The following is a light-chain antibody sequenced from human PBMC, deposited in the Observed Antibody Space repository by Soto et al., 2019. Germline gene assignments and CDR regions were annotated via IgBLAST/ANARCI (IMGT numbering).Light chain of an antibody. CDR2: GAS. CDR3: QQYDNWLRT. Sequence: EIVMTQSPATLSVSPGERATLSCRASQDISTNLAWYQQKPGQAPRLLIYGASTRATGIPGRFSGSGSGTEFTLTISSLQSEDFAVYYCQQYDNWLRTFGQGTKVDIK. J-gene: IGKJ1*01. V-gene: IGKV3-15*01. CDR1: QDISTN.